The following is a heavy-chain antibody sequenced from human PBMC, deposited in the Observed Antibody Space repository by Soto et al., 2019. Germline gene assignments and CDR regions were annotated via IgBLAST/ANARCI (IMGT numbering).Heavy chain of an antibody. CDR1: GFTFNKYA. CDR2: ITDSGAAS. V-gene: IGHV3-23*01. D-gene: IGHD2-15*01. Sequence: GGSLRLSCTASGFTFNKYAMSWVRQDPGKGLEWVSAITDSGAASHYADSVKGRFTVSRDNSKNTLYLQMNSLRADDTAVYYCARDLSVVFDYWGQGTLVTVSS. J-gene: IGHJ4*02. CDR3: ARDLSVVFDY.